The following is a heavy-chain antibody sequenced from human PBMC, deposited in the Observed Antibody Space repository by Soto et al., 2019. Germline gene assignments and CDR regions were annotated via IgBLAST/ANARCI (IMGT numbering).Heavy chain of an antibody. CDR3: ARDSAVAALDH. CDR2: TWYDGSNE. D-gene: IGHD6-19*01. Sequence: GGSLRLSCEASGLTLSSYGMHWVRQAQGKGLEWVAVTWYDGSNEHYADSVKGRFTISRDVSKNTLYLQMNSLRAEDTAVYYCARDSAVAALDHWGQGTLVTVSS. CDR1: GLTLSSYG. J-gene: IGHJ4*02. V-gene: IGHV3-33*01.